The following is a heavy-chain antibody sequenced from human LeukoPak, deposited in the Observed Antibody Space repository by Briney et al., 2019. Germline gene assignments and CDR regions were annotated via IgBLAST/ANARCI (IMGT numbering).Heavy chain of an antibody. D-gene: IGHD1-26*01. CDR2: TSYDGSNK. CDR3: AKAGQSYGLYFQY. J-gene: IGHJ1*01. CDR1: GFSFSNFG. V-gene: IGHV3-30*18. Sequence: GGSLRLSCAASGFSFSNFGMHWVRHAPGKGLEWVAVTSYDGSNKYYADSVKGRFTISRDNSKNTLYLQMNSLRPEDTAMYYCAKAGQSYGLYFQYWGQGTLVTVSS.